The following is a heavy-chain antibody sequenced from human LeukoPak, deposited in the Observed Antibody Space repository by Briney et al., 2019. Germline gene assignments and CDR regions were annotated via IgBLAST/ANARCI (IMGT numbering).Heavy chain of an antibody. CDR3: ARGGPGLRYFDWLCH. V-gene: IGHV3-33*01. D-gene: IGHD3-9*01. CDR2: IWYDGSNK. Sequence: PGRSLRLSCAASGFTFSSYGMHWVRQAPGKGLEWVAVIWYDGSNKYYADSVKGRFTISRDNSKNTLYLQMNSLRAEDTAVYYCARGGPGLRYFDWLCHWGQGTLVTVSS. J-gene: IGHJ5*02. CDR1: GFTFSSYG.